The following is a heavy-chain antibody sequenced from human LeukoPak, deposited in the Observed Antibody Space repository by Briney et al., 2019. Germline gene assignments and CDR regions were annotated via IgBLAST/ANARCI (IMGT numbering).Heavy chain of an antibody. J-gene: IGHJ6*03. CDR2: ISAYNGNT. D-gene: IGHD2-2*01. Sequence: GASVKVSCKASGYTFTSYGISWVRQAPGQGLEWMGWISAYNGNTNYAQKLQGRVTMTTDTSTSTAYMELRSLRSDDTAVYYCAGGILPIGSTTNYYYYYYMDVWGKGTTVTVSS. CDR1: GYTFTSYG. V-gene: IGHV1-18*01. CDR3: AGGILPIGSTTNYYYYYYMDV.